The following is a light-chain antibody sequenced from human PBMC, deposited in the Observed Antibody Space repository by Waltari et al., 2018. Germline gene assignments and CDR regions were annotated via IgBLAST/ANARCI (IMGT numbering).Light chain of an antibody. CDR1: QGINKY. J-gene: IGKJ5*01. Sequence: DIQMTQSPSSLSASVGDRVTITCQASQGINKYLNWYQQKPGKPPNLLIYDASNLETGVPSRFSGSGSGRHFTLTISSQQPGDIATYYCQQYGNLPPSVTFGQGTRLEIK. CDR2: DAS. V-gene: IGKV1-33*01. CDR3: QQYGNLPPSVT.